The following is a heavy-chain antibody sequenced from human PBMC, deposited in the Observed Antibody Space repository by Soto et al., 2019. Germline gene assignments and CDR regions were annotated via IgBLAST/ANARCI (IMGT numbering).Heavy chain of an antibody. CDR3: TTLEHYYYTSGYSDY. V-gene: IGHV3-15*01. CDR1: GFTFSNAW. D-gene: IGHD3-22*01. CDR2: IKSKTDGGTT. J-gene: IGHJ4*02. Sequence: GGSLRLSCAASGFTFSNAWMSWVRQAPGKGLDWVGRIKSKTDGGTTDYAAPVKGRFTISRDDSKNTLFLLMDSLKTEDSAVYYCTTLEHYYYTSGYSDYWGQGTLVTVSS.